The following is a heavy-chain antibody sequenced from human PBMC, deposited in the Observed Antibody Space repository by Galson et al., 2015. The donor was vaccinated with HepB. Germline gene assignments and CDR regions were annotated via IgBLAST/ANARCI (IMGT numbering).Heavy chain of an antibody. D-gene: IGHD3-22*01. J-gene: IGHJ6*02. CDR1: GGSFSGYY. CDR2: INHSGST. Sequence: LSLTCAVYGGSFSGYYWSWIRQPPGKGLEWIGEINHSGSTNYNPSLKSRVTISVDTSKNQFSLKLSSVTAADTAVYYCARAEITMIVVVITRYYYYYGMDVWGQGTTVTVSS. V-gene: IGHV4-34*01. CDR3: ARAEITMIVVVITRYYYYYGMDV.